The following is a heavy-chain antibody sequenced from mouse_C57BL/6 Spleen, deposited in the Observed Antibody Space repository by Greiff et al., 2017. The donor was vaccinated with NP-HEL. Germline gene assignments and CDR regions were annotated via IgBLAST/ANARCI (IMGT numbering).Heavy chain of an antibody. V-gene: IGHV5-17*01. CDR3: ARGGRDAMDY. J-gene: IGHJ4*01. CDR1: GFTFSDSG. D-gene: IGHD3-3*01. Sequence: EVKLVESGGGLVKPGGSLKLSCAASGFTFSDSGMHWVRQAPEKGLEWVAYISRGSSTIYYADTVKGRFTISRDNAKNTLFLQMTRLRSEDTAMYYCARGGRDAMDYWGQGTSVTVSS. CDR2: ISRGSSTI.